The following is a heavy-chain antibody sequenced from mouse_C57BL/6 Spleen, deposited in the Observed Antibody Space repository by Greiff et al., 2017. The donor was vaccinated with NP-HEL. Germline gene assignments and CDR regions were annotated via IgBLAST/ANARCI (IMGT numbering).Heavy chain of an antibody. Sequence: QVQLQQPGAELVRPGSSVKLSCKASGYTFTSYWMHWVKQRPIQGLEWIGNIDPSDSETHYNQKFKDKATLTVDKSSSTAYMQLSSLTSEDSAVYYCAREGTTAYYFDYWGQGTTLTVSS. J-gene: IGHJ2*01. V-gene: IGHV1-52*01. CDR3: AREGTTAYYFDY. D-gene: IGHD1-2*01. CDR1: GYTFTSYW. CDR2: IDPSDSET.